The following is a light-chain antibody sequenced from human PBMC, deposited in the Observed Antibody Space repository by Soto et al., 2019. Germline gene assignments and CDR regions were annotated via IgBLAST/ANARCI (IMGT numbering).Light chain of an antibody. CDR1: SNDVGAFDY. CDR3: SSYTTNNGHV. J-gene: IGLJ2*01. Sequence: QSALTQPASVSASPGRSISISCTGTSNDVGAFDYVSWYQQHPGKAPKLIIFEVFNRPSGVSTRFSGSKSGSTASLTISGLQAEDEADYFCSSYTTNNGHVFGGGTKVTVL. V-gene: IGLV2-14*01. CDR2: EVF.